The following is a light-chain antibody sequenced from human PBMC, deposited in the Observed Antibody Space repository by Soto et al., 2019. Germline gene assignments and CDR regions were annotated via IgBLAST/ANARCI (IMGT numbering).Light chain of an antibody. Sequence: QSVLTQPASVSGSPGQSITISCSGSSSDVGSYNLVSWYQHHPGNIPKLLIYEGSRRPSGVSDRFSGSKSGNTASLTISGLQAEDEADYYCCSYGSSTTYVFGSGTQLTVL. CDR1: SSDVGSYNL. V-gene: IGLV2-23*01. CDR3: CSYGSSTTYV. CDR2: EGS. J-gene: IGLJ7*01.